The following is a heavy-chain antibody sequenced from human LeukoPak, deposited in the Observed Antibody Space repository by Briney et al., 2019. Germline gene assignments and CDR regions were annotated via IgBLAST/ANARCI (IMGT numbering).Heavy chain of an antibody. CDR1: GYTFTSYY. D-gene: IGHD6-6*01. CDR2: INPSGGST. V-gene: IGHV1-46*01. J-gene: IGHJ4*02. CDR3: ARDPISYSSSSAFDY. Sequence: ASVKVSRKASGYTFTSYYMHWVRQAPGQGLEWMGIINPSGGSTSYAQKFQGRVTMTRDMSTSTVYMELSSLRSEDTAVYYCARDPISYSSSSAFDYWGQGTLVTVSS.